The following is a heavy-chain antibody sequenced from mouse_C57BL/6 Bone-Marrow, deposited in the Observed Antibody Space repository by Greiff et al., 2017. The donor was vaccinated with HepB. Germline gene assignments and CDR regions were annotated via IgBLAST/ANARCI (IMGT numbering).Heavy chain of an antibody. J-gene: IGHJ2*01. V-gene: IGHV10-1*01. CDR2: IRSKSNNYAT. D-gene: IGHD1-1*01. CDR3: VRQSHYYGSSYVDYFDY. CDR1: GFSFNTYA. Sequence: EVQVVESGGGLVQPKGSLKLSCAASGFSFNTYAMNWVRQAPGKGLEWVARIRSKSNNYATYYADSVKDRFTISRDDSESMLYLQMNNLKTEDTAMYYCVRQSHYYGSSYVDYFDYWGQGTTLTVSS.